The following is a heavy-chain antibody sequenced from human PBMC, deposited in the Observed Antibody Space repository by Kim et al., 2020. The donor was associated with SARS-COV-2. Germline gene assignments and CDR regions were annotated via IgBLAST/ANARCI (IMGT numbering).Heavy chain of an antibody. J-gene: IGHJ4*02. D-gene: IGHD5-18*01. CDR3: TFYSYGSNGFDY. CDR2: IISRTDGGTT. CDR1: GFTFKNAW. Sequence: GGSLRLSCEAFGFTFKNAWMSWVRQAPGKGLEWVGRIISRTDGGTTDYAAPVKGRFTVSRDDSKNTLYLQMNSLNTEDTAVYYCTFYSYGSNGFDYWGQGTLVTVSS. V-gene: IGHV3-15*01.